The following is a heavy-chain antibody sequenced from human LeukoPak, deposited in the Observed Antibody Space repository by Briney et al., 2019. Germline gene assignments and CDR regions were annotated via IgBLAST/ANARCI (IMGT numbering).Heavy chain of an antibody. CDR2: IEQDGSEK. Sequence: GGSLRLSCAATGFTFTTYWMSWVRQAPGKGLEWVANIEQDGSEKSYVDSVKGRFTISRDNAKNSLYLQMNSLRAEDTAVYYCVRDIDGYYYGTIGSYLWFDYWGQGAQVTVSS. V-gene: IGHV3-7*01. CDR3: VRDIDGYYYGTIGSYLWFDY. J-gene: IGHJ4*02. CDR1: GFTFTTYW. D-gene: IGHD3-22*01.